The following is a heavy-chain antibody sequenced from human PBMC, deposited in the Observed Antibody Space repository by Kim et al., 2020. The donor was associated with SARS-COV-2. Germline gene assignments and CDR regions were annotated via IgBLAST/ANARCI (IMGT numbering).Heavy chain of an antibody. CDR1: GGSISSSSYY. Sequence: SETLSLTCTVSGGSISSSSYYWGWIRQPPGKGLEWIGSIYYSGSTYYNPSLKSRVTISVDTSKNQFSLKLSSVTAADTAVYYCASCGSGWYYYYYGMDVWGQGTTVTVSS. V-gene: IGHV4-39*01. CDR3: ASCGSGWYYYYYGMDV. CDR2: IYYSGST. D-gene: IGHD6-19*01. J-gene: IGHJ6*02.